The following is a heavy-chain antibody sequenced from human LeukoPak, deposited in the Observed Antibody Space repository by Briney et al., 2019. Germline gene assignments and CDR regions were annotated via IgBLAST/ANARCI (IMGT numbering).Heavy chain of an antibody. CDR1: GFIVSSNY. V-gene: IGHV3-66*01. J-gene: IGHJ4*02. D-gene: IGHD6-19*01. CDR2: IYSGSST. Sequence: GGSLRLSCAASGFIVSSNYMSWVRQAPGKGLEWVSVIYSGSSTHYADSVKGRFTICRDDSQNTHYLEMNTLRAEGTSVYYCTRGRNSGWYEFVGQFDYWGQGTLVTVSS. CDR3: TRGRNSGWYEFVGQFDY.